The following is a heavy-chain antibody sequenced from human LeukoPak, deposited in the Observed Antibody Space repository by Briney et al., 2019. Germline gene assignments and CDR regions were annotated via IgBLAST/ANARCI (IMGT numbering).Heavy chain of an antibody. D-gene: IGHD1-1*01. Sequence: GGSLRLSCAASGFTFSSYGMTWVRQAPGKGLEWVSYISSSSSTIYYADSVKGRFTISRDNAKNSLYLQMNSLRADDTAVYYCAKDGKNIYNSYWGQGTLVTVSS. CDR1: GFTFSSYG. J-gene: IGHJ4*02. CDR3: AKDGKNIYNSY. CDR2: ISSSSSTI. V-gene: IGHV3-48*04.